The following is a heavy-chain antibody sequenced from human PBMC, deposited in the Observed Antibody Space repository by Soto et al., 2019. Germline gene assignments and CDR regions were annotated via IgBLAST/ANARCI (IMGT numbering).Heavy chain of an antibody. CDR1: GGSISRGAAGSY. V-gene: IGHV4-31*03. D-gene: IGHD1-1*01. CDR2: IYYNGKT. CDR3: ASGHDANKVRY. Sequence: SETLSLTCNVSGGSISRGAAGSYWSWVRQVPGKGLEWIAYIYYNGKTYYNPSLKSRPTISIEPSDNQFSLKLTSVSAADTAIYFCASGHDANKVRYWGQGTLVTVS. J-gene: IGHJ4*02.